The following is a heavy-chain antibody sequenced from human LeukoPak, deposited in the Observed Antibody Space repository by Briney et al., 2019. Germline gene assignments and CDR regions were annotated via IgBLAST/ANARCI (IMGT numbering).Heavy chain of an antibody. CDR3: AKRDSSGWFYFDY. CDR1: GFTFSTYA. J-gene: IGHJ4*02. D-gene: IGHD6-19*01. CDR2: ISGGGDST. Sequence: GGSLRLSCAASGFTFSTYAMSWVRQAPGKGLEWVSAISGGGDSTYYADSVKGRFTISRDNTKNTLYLQMNRLRAEDTAIYYCAKRDSSGWFYFDYWGQGTLVTVSS. V-gene: IGHV3-23*01.